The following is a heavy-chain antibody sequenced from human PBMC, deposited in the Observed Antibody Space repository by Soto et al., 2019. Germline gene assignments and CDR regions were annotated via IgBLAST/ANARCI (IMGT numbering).Heavy chain of an antibody. CDR1: GGSISSYY. J-gene: IGHJ4*02. Sequence: SETLSLTCTVSGGSISSYYWSWIRQPPGKGLEWIGYIYYSGSTNYNPSLKSRVTISVDTSKNQFSLKLSSVTAADTAVYYCARHVRPQAGDWNPQWIDYWGQGTLVTVSS. CDR2: IYYSGST. D-gene: IGHD1-1*01. V-gene: IGHV4-59*08. CDR3: ARHVRPQAGDWNPQWIDY.